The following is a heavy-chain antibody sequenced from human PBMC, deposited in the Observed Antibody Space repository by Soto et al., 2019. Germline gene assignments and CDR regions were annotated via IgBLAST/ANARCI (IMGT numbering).Heavy chain of an antibody. CDR3: ARGVYDYWSGYYAGSGLDV. Sequence: PSETLSLTCTVSGDPMSPFYWNWIRQSPVKGLEWIGYIYYSGNTNYNPSLKSRVAISVDTSKNQFYLKLSAVTAADTAVYYCARGVYDYWSGYYAGSGLDVWGQGTTVTVSS. J-gene: IGHJ6*02. CDR1: GDPMSPFY. V-gene: IGHV4-59*13. CDR2: IYYSGNT. D-gene: IGHD3-3*01.